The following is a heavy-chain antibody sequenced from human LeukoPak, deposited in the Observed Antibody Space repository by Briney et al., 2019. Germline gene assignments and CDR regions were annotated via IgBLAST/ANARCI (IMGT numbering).Heavy chain of an antibody. D-gene: IGHD6-13*01. V-gene: IGHV3-30*18. J-gene: IGHJ4*02. CDR1: GFSFRTYG. CDR3: AKSLAAAGTAY. CDR2: ISYDGSNK. Sequence: PGGSLRLSCVASGFSFRTYGMHWVRQAPGKGLEWVAVISYDGSNKYYADSVKGRFTISRDNSKNTLYLQMNSLRAEDTAVYYCAKSLAAAGTAYWGQGTLVTVSS.